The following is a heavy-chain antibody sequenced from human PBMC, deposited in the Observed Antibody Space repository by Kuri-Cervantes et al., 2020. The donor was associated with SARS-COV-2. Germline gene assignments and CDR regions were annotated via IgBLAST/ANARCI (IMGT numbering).Heavy chain of an antibody. Sequence: GGSLRLSCAASGFTFSSYAMSWVRQAPGKGLEWVSSISSSSSYIYYADSVKGRFTISRDNAKNSLYLQMNSLRAEDTAVYYCARDLQQLVRGFFYYYYMDVWGKGTTVTVSS. V-gene: IGHV3-21*01. CDR3: ARDLQQLVRGFFYYYYMDV. CDR2: ISSSSSYI. D-gene: IGHD6-13*01. CDR1: GFTFSSYA. J-gene: IGHJ6*03.